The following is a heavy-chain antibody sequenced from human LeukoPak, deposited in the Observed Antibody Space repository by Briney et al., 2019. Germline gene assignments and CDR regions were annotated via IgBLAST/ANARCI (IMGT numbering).Heavy chain of an antibody. V-gene: IGHV1-24*01. J-gene: IGHJ1*01. CDR1: GYTLTELS. CDR3: AQIPYGSEKIGEYFQH. CDR2: FDPEDGET. Sequence: ASVKVSCKVSGYTLTELSMHWVRQAPGKGLEWMGGFDPEDGETIYAQKFQGRVTMTEDTSTDTAYMELRSLRSDDTAVYYCAQIPYGSEKIGEYFQHWGQGTLVTVSS. D-gene: IGHD3-10*01.